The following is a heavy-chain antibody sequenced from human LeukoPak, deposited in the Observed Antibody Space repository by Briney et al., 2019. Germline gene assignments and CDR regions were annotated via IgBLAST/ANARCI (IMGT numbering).Heavy chain of an antibody. CDR2: IYPGDSDT. CDR3: ARHREDTAMVGFDAFDI. D-gene: IGHD5-18*01. Sequence: GESLKISCKCSGYSFTSYWIGWVRQMPGKGLEWMGIIYPGDSDTRYSPSFQGQVTISADKSISTAYLQWSSLKASDTDMYYCARHREDTAMVGFDAFDIWGQGTMVTVSS. CDR1: GYSFTSYW. J-gene: IGHJ3*02. V-gene: IGHV5-51*01.